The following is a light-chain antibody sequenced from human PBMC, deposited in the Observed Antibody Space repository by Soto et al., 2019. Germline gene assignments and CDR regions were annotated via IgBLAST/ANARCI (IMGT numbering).Light chain of an antibody. V-gene: IGLV2-14*01. J-gene: IGLJ1*01. CDR1: SSDVGGYNY. CDR2: EVS. Sequence: QSVLTQPASVSGSPGQSITISCTGTSSDVGGYNYVSWYQQHPGKAPKLMIYEVSNRPSGVSNRFSGSKSGNTASLTISGLQAEDEADYYCSSYTSSSTLYVFGTGTNATVL. CDR3: SSYTSSSTLYV.